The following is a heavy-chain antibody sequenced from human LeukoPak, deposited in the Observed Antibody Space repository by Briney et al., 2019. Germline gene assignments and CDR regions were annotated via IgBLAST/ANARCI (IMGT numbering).Heavy chain of an antibody. D-gene: IGHD2-15*01. V-gene: IGHV3-49*04. J-gene: IGHJ6*02. CDR1: GFTFGDYA. Sequence: GRSLRLSCTASGFTFGDYAMSWVRQAPGKGLEWVGFIGSKAYGGTTEYAASVKGRFTISRDDSKSIAYLQMNSLKTEDTAVYYCTRDERGYCSGGSCYAPGDYYYYGMDVWGQGTTVTVSS. CDR3: TRDERGYCSGGSCYAPGDYYYYGMDV. CDR2: IGSKAYGGTT.